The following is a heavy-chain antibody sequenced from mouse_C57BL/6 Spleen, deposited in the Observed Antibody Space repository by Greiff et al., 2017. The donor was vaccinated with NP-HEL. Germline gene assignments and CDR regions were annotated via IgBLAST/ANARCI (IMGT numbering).Heavy chain of an antibody. CDR1: GYTFTSYW. CDR2: IHPNSGST. V-gene: IGHV1-64*01. CDR3: ARGVDYDDGRDY. J-gene: IGHJ2*01. Sequence: QVQLQQPGAELVKPGASVKLSCKASGYTFTSYWMHWVKQRPGQGLEWIGMIHPNSGSTNYNEKFKSKATLTVDKSSSTAYMQLSSLTSEDSAVYYCARGVDYDDGRDYCGQGTTLTVSS. D-gene: IGHD2-4*01.